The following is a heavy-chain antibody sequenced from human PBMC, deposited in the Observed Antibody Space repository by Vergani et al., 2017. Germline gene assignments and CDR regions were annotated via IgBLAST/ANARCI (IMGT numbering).Heavy chain of an antibody. CDR1: GYSFTSYW. J-gene: IGHJ6*02. CDR2: IYPGDSDT. Sequence: EVQLVQSGAEVKKPGESLKISCKGSGYSFTSYWIGWVRQMPGKGLEWMGIIYPGDSDTRYSPSFQGQVTIAADRSISTAYLQWSSLKASDTAMYYWARRGPVGDGYSFRYYGMDVWGQGTTVTVSS. CDR3: ARRGPVGDGYSFRYYGMDV. V-gene: IGHV5-51*03. D-gene: IGHD5-24*01.